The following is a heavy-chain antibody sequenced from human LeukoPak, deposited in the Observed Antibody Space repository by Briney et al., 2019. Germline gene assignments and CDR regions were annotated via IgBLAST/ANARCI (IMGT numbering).Heavy chain of an antibody. V-gene: IGHV3-30*18. CDR2: ISCDGSNK. CDR1: GFTLSSYG. Sequence: GRSLRLSCAASGFTLSSYGMHWVRQAPGKGLEWVAVISCDGSNKYYADSVKGRFTISRDNSKNTLYLQMNSLRAEDTAVYYCAKALLGSIAAVGDWGQGTLGTGSS. CDR3: AKALLGSIAAVGD. J-gene: IGHJ4*02. D-gene: IGHD6-13*01.